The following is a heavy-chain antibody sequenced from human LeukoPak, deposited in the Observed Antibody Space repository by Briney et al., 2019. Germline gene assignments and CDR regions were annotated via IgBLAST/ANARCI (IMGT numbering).Heavy chain of an antibody. CDR1: GFTFSSYA. V-gene: IGHV3-23*01. Sequence: PGGSLRLSCAASGFTFSSYAMSWVRQAPGKGREWDSAISGSGGSTYYADSVKGRFTISRDNSKNTLYLQMNSLRAEDTAVYYCAKAGCSSTSCYEDYWGQGTLVTVSS. CDR3: AKAGCSSTSCYEDY. CDR2: ISGSGGST. J-gene: IGHJ4*02. D-gene: IGHD2-2*01.